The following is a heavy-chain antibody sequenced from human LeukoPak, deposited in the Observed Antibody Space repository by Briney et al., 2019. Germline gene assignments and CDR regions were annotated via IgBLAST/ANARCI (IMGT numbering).Heavy chain of an antibody. CDR3: AKVRRVGGSNAGDI. D-gene: IGHD3-10*01. CDR1: GFTFSSYA. Sequence: RAGRSLRLSCAASGFTFSSYAMSWVRQAPGKGLEWVSDISGSGGSTYYADSVKGRFTISRDNAKNTLYLQMNSLRAEDTAVYYCAKVRRVGGSNAGDIWGQGTMVTVSS. J-gene: IGHJ3*02. CDR2: ISGSGGST. V-gene: IGHV3-23*01.